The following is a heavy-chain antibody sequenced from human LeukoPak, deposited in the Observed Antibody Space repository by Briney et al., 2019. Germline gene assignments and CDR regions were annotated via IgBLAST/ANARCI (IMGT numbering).Heavy chain of an antibody. V-gene: IGHV3-30*04. CDR3: ARDRPPGPLPYSNYYGSGSYFLGWFDP. Sequence: AGRSLRLSCAASGFTFSSYAMHWVRQAPGKGLEWVAVISYDRSNKYYADSVKGRFTISRDNSKNTLYLQMNSLRAEDTAVYYCARDRPPGPLPYSNYYGSGSYFLGWFDPWGQGTLVTVSS. CDR1: GFTFSSYA. D-gene: IGHD3-10*01. CDR2: ISYDRSNK. J-gene: IGHJ5*02.